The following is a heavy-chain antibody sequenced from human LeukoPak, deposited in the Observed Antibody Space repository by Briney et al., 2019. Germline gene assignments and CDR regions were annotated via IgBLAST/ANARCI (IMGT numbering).Heavy chain of an antibody. J-gene: IGHJ4*02. D-gene: IGHD3-22*01. CDR1: GGSISSSNW. CDR3: ARPHYDIHYDSSGYYYFDY. Sequence: SGTLSLTCAVSGGSISSSNWWSWVRQPPGKGLEWIGEIYHSGSTNYNPSLKSRVTISVDKSKNQFSLKLSSVTAADTAVYYCARPHYDIHYDSSGYYYFDYWGQGTLVTVSS. CDR2: IYHSGST. V-gene: IGHV4-4*02.